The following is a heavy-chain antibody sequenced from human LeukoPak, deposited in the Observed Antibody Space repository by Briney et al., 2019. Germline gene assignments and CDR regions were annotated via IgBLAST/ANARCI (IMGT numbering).Heavy chain of an antibody. J-gene: IGHJ4*02. Sequence: ETLSLTCTVSGGSISSNNYYWGWIRQPPGKGLEWVSSISSSSSYIYYANSVKGRFTVSRDNAKNSLYLQMNSLRAEDTAVYYCARDRTYCSSTSCYGDYWGQGTLVTVSS. CDR2: ISSSSSYI. D-gene: IGHD2-2*01. CDR1: GGSISSNN. CDR3: ARDRTYCSSTSCYGDY. V-gene: IGHV3-21*01.